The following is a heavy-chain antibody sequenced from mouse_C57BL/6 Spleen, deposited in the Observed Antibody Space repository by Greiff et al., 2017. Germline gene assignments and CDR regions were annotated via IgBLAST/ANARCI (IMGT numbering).Heavy chain of an antibody. J-gene: IGHJ2*01. Sequence: QVQLQQPGAELVKPGASVKMSCKASGYTFTSYWMQWVKQRPGQGLEWIGEIDPSDSYTNYNQKFKGKATLTVDTSSSTAYMQLSSLTSEDSAVYYCARGGNWDYFDYWGQGTTLTVSS. CDR1: GYTFTSYW. V-gene: IGHV1-50*01. CDR2: IDPSDSYT. CDR3: ARGGNWDYFDY. D-gene: IGHD4-1*01.